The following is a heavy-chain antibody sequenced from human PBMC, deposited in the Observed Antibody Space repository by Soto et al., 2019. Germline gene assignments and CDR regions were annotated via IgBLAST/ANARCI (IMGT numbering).Heavy chain of an antibody. Sequence: QVQLVESGGGVVQPGRSLRLSCAASGFTFSSYGMHWVRQAPGKGLEWVAVIWYDGSNKYYADSVKGRFTISRDNSKNTLYLQMNSLRAEDTAVYYCARDPVSRRARGYFDYWGQGTLVTVSS. CDR2: IWYDGSNK. V-gene: IGHV3-33*01. CDR3: ARDPVSRRARGYFDY. J-gene: IGHJ4*02. CDR1: GFTFSSYG. D-gene: IGHD5-12*01.